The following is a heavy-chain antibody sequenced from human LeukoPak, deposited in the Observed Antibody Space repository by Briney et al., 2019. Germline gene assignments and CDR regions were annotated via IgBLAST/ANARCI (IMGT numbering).Heavy chain of an antibody. J-gene: IGHJ4*02. CDR1: GDSITGYS. Sequence: SETLSLTCSVSGDSITGYSWSWIRQTPGKGLEWLGYIYYNGDTHYNPSLNSRLSMSVDTPKKRFSLNLRSVTAADTAVYYCARELLSGDPSIGNWGQGTLVTVSS. D-gene: IGHD7-27*01. CDR2: IYYNGDT. CDR3: ARELLSGDPSIGN. V-gene: IGHV4-59*01.